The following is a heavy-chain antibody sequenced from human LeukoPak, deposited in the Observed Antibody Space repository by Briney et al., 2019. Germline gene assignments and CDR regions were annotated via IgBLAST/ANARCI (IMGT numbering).Heavy chain of an antibody. CDR3: AREVSNLGYCSGGSCYSADY. Sequence: GASVKVSCKASGYTFTSYGISWVRQAPGQGLEWMGWINPNSGGTNYAQKFQGRVTMTRDTSISTAYMELSRLRSDDTAVYYCAREVSNLGYCSGGSCYSADYWGQGTLVTVSS. CDR2: INPNSGGT. D-gene: IGHD2-15*01. V-gene: IGHV1-2*02. CDR1: GYTFTSYG. J-gene: IGHJ4*02.